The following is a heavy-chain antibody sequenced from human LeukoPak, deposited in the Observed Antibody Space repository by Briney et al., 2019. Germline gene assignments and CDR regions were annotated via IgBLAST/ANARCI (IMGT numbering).Heavy chain of an antibody. V-gene: IGHV4-39*01. CDR1: GGSISSGSYY. CDR2: IYYSGST. Sequence: SQTLSLTCTVSGGSISSGSYYWSWIRQPPGKGLEWIGSIYYSGSTYYNPSLKSRVTISVDTSKNQFSLKLNSVTAADTAVYFCARYYGSGRDSDHWGQGTLVTVSS. CDR3: ARYYGSGRDSDH. D-gene: IGHD3-10*01. J-gene: IGHJ5*02.